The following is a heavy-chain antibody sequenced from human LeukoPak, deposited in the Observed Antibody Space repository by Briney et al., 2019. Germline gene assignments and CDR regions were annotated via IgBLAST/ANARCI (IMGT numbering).Heavy chain of an antibody. V-gene: IGHV3-15*01. D-gene: IGHD2-2*02. Sequence: GGSLRLSCAASGFTFSKAWMSWVRQAPGKGLEWVGRIKSKSDGGTTDYAAPVKGRFTISRDDSKNTLYLHMDSLKTEDAAVYYRTSGGDCRTTSCYTDWGQGTLVTVSS. CDR1: GFTFSKAW. J-gene: IGHJ4*02. CDR3: TSGGDCRTTSCYTD. CDR2: IKSKSDGGTT.